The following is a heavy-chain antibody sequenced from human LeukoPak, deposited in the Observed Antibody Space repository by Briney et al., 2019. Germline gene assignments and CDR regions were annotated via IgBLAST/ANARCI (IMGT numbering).Heavy chain of an antibody. J-gene: IGHJ3*02. V-gene: IGHV4-34*01. CDR2: INHSGST. Sequence: PSETLSLTCAVYGGSFSGYYWSWIRQPPGKGLEWIGEINHSGSTNYNPSLKSRVTISVDTSKNQFSLKLSSVTAADTAVYYCAREAGKRYSGRRSAFDIWGQGTMVTVSS. D-gene: IGHD5-12*01. CDR3: AREAGKRYSGRRSAFDI. CDR1: GGSFSGYY.